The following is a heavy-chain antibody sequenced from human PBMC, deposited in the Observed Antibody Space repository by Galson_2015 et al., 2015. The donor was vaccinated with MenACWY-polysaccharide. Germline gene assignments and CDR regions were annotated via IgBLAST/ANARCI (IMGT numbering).Heavy chain of an antibody. CDR3: ARDWRPGVNPID. V-gene: IGHV3-20*01. Sequence: SLRLSCAASGFTFDDYGMSWVRQAPGKGLEWVSVIKCNGGSTGYADSVKGRFTISRDNAKNSLYLQMNSLRAEDTALYHCARDWRPGVNPIDWGHGSLVTVSS. CDR2: IKCNGGST. D-gene: IGHD3-10*01. J-gene: IGHJ4*01. CDR1: GFTFDDYG.